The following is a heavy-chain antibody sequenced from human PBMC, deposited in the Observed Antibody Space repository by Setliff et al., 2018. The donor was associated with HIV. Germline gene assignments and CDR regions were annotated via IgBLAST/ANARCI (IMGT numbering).Heavy chain of an antibody. Sequence: ASVKVSCKASGGTFSSYAIIWVRQAPGQGLEWMGGIIPIFGTANYAQKFQGRVTITADESTSTAYLELSSLRSEATAVYYCARRDYYDSSGYSWFDPWGQGTLVTVSS. CDR2: IIPIFGTA. CDR1: GGTFSSYA. D-gene: IGHD3-22*01. V-gene: IGHV1-69*13. CDR3: ARRDYYDSSGYSWFDP. J-gene: IGHJ5*02.